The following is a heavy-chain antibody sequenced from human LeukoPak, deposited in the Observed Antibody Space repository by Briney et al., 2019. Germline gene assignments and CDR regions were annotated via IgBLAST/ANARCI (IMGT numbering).Heavy chain of an antibody. CDR3: ARLSHPSGSDWFFDY. D-gene: IGHD6-19*01. Sequence: SETLSLTCTVSGDSISSYYWSWIRQPPGKGLDWIGYIYFSGTTNYNPSLKGRVTMSVDTSKNQFSLKLTSMTAADTAVYFCARLSHPSGSDWFFDYWGQGSLVTVSS. CDR2: IYFSGTT. CDR1: GDSISSYY. J-gene: IGHJ4*02. V-gene: IGHV4-59*08.